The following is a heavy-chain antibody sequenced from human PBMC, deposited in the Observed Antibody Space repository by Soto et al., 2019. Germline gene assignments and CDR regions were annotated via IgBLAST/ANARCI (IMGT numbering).Heavy chain of an antibody. V-gene: IGHV4-30-4*01. Sequence: SETLSLTCTVSGGSISSGDYYWSWIRQPPGKGLECIGYIYYSGSTYYNPSLKSRVTISVDTSKNQFSLKLSSVTAADTAVYYCARARGDWFGPWGQGTLVTVSS. CDR3: ARARGDWFGP. J-gene: IGHJ5*02. CDR1: GGSISSGDYY. CDR2: IYYSGST. D-gene: IGHD3-16*01.